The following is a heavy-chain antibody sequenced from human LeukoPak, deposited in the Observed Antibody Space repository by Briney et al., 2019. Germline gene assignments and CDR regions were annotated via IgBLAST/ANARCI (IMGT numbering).Heavy chain of an antibody. D-gene: IGHD6-13*01. CDR1: GVSLSGDY. J-gene: IGHJ4*02. Sequence: SETLSLTCTVSGVSLSGDYWSWIRQPAGKGLEWIGRIYTSGTTNYNPSLKSRVTMSVDTSNNQFSLNLRSVTAADTAVYYCARRRTAAASGYFDYWGQGILVTVSS. CDR2: IYTSGTT. CDR3: ARRRTAAASGYFDY. V-gene: IGHV4-4*07.